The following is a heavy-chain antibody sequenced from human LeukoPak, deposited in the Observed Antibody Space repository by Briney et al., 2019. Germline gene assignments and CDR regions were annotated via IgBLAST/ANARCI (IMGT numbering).Heavy chain of an antibody. V-gene: IGHV1-46*01. D-gene: IGHD2-15*01. J-gene: IGHJ6*03. Sequence: ASVKVSCKASGYTFTSYGISWVRQAPGQGLEWMGIINPSGGSTSYAQKFQGRVTMTRDMSTSTVYMELSSLRSEDTAVYYCVRAPPPPDIVVVVAAPSGSCYMDVWGKGTTVTVSS. CDR2: INPSGGST. CDR1: GYTFTSYG. CDR3: VRAPPPPDIVVVVAAPSGSCYMDV.